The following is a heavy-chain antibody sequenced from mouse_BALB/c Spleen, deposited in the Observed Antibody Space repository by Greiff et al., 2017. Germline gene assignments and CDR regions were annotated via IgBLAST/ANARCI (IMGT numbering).Heavy chain of an antibody. Sequence: EVQLKESGPGLVKPSQSLSLTCSVTGYSITSGYYWNWIRQFPGNKLEWMGYISYDGSNNYNPSLKNRISITRDTSKNQFFLKLNSVTTEDTATYYCADYYGSRGYWYFDVWGAGTTVTVSS. V-gene: IGHV3-6*02. CDR3: ADYYGSRGYWYFDV. J-gene: IGHJ1*01. CDR1: GYSITSGYY. D-gene: IGHD1-1*01. CDR2: ISYDGSN.